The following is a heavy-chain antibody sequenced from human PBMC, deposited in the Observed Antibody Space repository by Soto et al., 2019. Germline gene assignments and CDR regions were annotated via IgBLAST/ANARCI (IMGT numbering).Heavy chain of an antibody. J-gene: IGHJ6*02. CDR3: AKDRSTSDYYYGMDV. Sequence: QVQLVESGGGVVQPGRSLRLSCAASGFTFSSYGMHWVRQAPGKGLEWVAVISYDGSNKYYADSVKGRFTISRDNYKNTLYLQMNSLRAEDTAVYYCAKDRSTSDYYYGMDVWGQGTTVTVSS. D-gene: IGHD2-2*01. CDR1: GFTFSSYG. CDR2: ISYDGSNK. V-gene: IGHV3-30*18.